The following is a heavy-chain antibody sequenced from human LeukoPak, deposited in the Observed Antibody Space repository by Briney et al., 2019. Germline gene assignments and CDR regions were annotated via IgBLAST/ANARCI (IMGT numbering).Heavy chain of an antibody. J-gene: IGHJ3*02. V-gene: IGHV4-38-2*02. CDR3: ASRSGPESAFDI. CDR2: IYHSGST. Sequence: SETLSLTFTVSGYSISSGYYWGWIRQPPGKGLEWIGSIYHSGSTYYNPSLKSRVTISVDTSKNQFSLKLSSVTAADTAVYYCASRSGPESAFDIWGQGTMVTVSS. CDR1: GYSISSGYY. D-gene: IGHD3-3*01.